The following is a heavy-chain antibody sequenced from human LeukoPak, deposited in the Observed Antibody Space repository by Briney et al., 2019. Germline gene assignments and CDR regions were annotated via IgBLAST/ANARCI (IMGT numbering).Heavy chain of an antibody. CDR3: TGGGGDGYNYVLRY. J-gene: IGHJ4*02. CDR1: GFTFSSYA. V-gene: IGHV3-23*01. D-gene: IGHD5-12*01. Sequence: GGSLRLSCAASGFTFSSYAMSWVRQAPGKGLEWVSAISGSGGSTYYADSVKGRFTISRDNSKNTLYLQMNSLRAEDTAVYFCTGGGGDGYNYVLRYWGQGTLVTVFS. CDR2: ISGSGGST.